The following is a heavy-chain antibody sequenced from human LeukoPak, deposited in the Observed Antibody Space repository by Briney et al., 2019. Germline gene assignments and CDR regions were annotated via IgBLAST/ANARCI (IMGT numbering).Heavy chain of an antibody. D-gene: IGHD3-22*01. CDR3: ARGRRYYDSSGYYTRMFDY. J-gene: IGHJ4*02. CDR2: IYYSGST. V-gene: IGHV4-39*07. CDR1: GGSISSSSYY. Sequence: SETLSLTCTVSGGSISSSSYYWGWIRQPPGKGLEWIGSIYYSGSTYYNPSLKSRVTISVDTSKNQFSLKLSSVTAADTAVYYCARGRRYYDSSGYYTRMFDYWGQGTLVTVSS.